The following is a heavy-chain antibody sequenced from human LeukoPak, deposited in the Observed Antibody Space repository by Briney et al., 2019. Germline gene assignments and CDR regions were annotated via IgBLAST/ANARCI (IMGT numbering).Heavy chain of an antibody. V-gene: IGHV3-30*02. D-gene: IGHD4-17*01. CDR2: IRYDGSNK. Sequence: GGSLRLSCAASGFTFSSYGMHWVRQAPGKGLEWVAFIRYDGSNKYYADSVKGRFTISRDNSKNTLYLQMNSLRAEDTAVYYCARGAYGDYVDWYFDLWGRGTLVTVSS. CDR3: ARGAYGDYVDWYFDL. CDR1: GFTFSSYG. J-gene: IGHJ2*01.